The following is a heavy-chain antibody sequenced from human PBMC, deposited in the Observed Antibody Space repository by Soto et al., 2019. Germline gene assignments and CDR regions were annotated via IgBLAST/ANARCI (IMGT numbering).Heavy chain of an antibody. V-gene: IGHV1-69*01. CDR1: GGTFSRYA. Sequence: QVHLVQSGAEVKKPGSSVKVSCQTSGGTFSRYAISWVRQAPGQGLEWMGGIIPKFGTAKYAKRFQDKVTFTADESTSTAYMELSSLELEDTATYYCVRGYPYGDFRFTAFDNWGQGTLVTVSA. CDR3: VRGYPYGDFRFTAFDN. D-gene: IGHD4-17*01. CDR2: IIPKFGTA. J-gene: IGHJ4*02.